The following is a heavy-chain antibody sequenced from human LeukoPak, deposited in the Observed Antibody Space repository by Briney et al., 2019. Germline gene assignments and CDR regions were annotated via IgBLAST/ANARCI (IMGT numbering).Heavy chain of an antibody. J-gene: IGHJ4*02. CDR2: INHSGST. Sequence: PSETLSLTCAVYGGSFSGYYWNWIRQPPGKGLEWIGEINHSGSTNYNPSLKSRVTISVDTSEKQFSLKLSSVTAADTAVYYCALSGYSGYDYRLDYWGQGTLVTVSS. V-gene: IGHV4-34*01. D-gene: IGHD5-12*01. CDR3: ALSGYSGYDYRLDY. CDR1: GGSFSGYY.